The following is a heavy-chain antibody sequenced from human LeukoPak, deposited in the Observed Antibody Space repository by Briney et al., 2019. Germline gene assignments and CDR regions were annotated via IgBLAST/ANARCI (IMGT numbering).Heavy chain of an antibody. V-gene: IGHV4-34*01. CDR1: GGSFNNYY. J-gene: IGHJ4*02. D-gene: IGHD3-9*01. CDR2: VNHSGAT. CDR3: ARGTYYDILTGLYYFDY. Sequence: SETLSLTCAVYGGSFNNYYWSWFRQPPGKGLEWIGEVNHSGATNYSPSLKSRVTISVDTSKNQFSLKLSSVTAADTAVYYCARGTYYDILTGLYYFDYWGQGTLVTVSS.